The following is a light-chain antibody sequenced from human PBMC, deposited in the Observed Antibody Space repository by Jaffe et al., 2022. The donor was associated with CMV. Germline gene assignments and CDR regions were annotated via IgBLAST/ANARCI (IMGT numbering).Light chain of an antibody. CDR3: CSYGGTSNLVI. CDR2: DVT. CDR1: SSDVGAYDY. V-gene: IGLV2-11*01. Sequence: QSALTQPRSVSGSPGQSVTISCTGTSSDVGAYDYVSWYQQHPGKAPKVMIYDVTKRPSGVPDRFSGSKSGNTASLTISGLQAEDEATYYCCSYGGTSNLVIFGGGTTVTVL. J-gene: IGLJ2*01.